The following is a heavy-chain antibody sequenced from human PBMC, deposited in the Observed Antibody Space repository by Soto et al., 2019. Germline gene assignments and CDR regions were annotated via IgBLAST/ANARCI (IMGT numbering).Heavy chain of an antibody. Sequence: ASVNVSCKASGGTFSGYAISWVLQAPGKGLEWMGGIIPIFGTANYAQKFQGRVTITADESTSTAYMELSSLRSEDTAVYYCLRELRNPYYLIDVWGQGTTVTVSS. CDR2: IIPIFGTA. V-gene: IGHV1-69*13. CDR3: LRELRNPYYLIDV. J-gene: IGHJ6*02. CDR1: GGTFSGYA.